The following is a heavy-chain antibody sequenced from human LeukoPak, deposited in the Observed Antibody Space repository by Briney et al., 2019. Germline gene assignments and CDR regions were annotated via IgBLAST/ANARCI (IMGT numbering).Heavy chain of an antibody. CDR3: ARGERYSSSPDVESGRYYGMDV. Sequence: PSETLSLTCTVSGGSISSYYWSWIRQPPGKGLEWIGYIYYSGSTNYNPSLKSRVTISVDTSKNQFSLKLSSVTAADTAVYYCARGERYSSSPDVESGRYYGMDVWGQGTTVTVSS. CDR2: IYYSGST. J-gene: IGHJ6*02. V-gene: IGHV4-59*01. D-gene: IGHD6-6*01. CDR1: GGSISSYY.